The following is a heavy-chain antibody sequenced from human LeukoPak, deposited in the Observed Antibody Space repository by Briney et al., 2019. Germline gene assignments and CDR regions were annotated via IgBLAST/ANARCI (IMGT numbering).Heavy chain of an antibody. CDR2: ISGSGGST. V-gene: IGHV3-23*01. CDR1: GFTFSSYA. J-gene: IGHJ4*02. CDR3: AKDSRERYCSSTSCMGFDY. Sequence: GGSLRLSCAASGFTFSSYAMSWVRQAPGKGLEWVSAISGSGGSTYYADSVKGRFTISRDNSKNTLYLQMNSLRAEDTAVYYCAKDSRERYCSSTSCMGFDYWGQGTLVTVSS. D-gene: IGHD2-2*01.